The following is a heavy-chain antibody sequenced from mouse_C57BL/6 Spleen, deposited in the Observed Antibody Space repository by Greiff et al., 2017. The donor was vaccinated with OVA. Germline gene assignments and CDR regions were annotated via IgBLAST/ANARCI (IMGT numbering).Heavy chain of an antibody. CDR3: ARQGRDLYYFDY. CDR1: GFTFSDYY. J-gene: IGHJ2*01. CDR2: ISNGGGST. Sequence: EVKVEESGGGLVQPGGSLKLSCAASGFTFSDYYMYWVRQTPEKRLEWVAYISNGGGSTYYPDTVKGRFTISRDNAKNTLYLQMSRLKSEDTAMYYCARQGRDLYYFDYWGQGTTLTVSS. D-gene: IGHD3-3*01. V-gene: IGHV5-12*01.